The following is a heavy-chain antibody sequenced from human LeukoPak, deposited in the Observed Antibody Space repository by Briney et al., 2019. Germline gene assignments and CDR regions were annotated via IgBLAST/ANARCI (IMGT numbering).Heavy chain of an antibody. CDR3: ARGIGDY. J-gene: IGHJ4*02. CDR1: GLTFRNYG. V-gene: IGHV3-48*04. Sequence: PGRFLTHSCAAPGLTFRNYGMHWVRQAPRKGLGLLSHISSGGSTIFYADSVRGRFSISRDNAKNSLFLQMNSLRAGDTAIYYCARGIGDYWGQGTLVSVSS. CDR2: ISSGGSTI.